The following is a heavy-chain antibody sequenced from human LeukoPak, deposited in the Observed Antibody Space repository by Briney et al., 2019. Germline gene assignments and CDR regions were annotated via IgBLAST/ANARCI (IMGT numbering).Heavy chain of an antibody. CDR2: FDPEDGET. V-gene: IGHV1-24*01. Sequence: EASVKVSCKVSGYTLTELSMHWVRQAPGKGLEWMGGFDPEDGETIYAQKFQGRVTMTEDTSTDTAYMELSSLRSEDTAVYYCATGGPRYCSSTSCQNWFDPWGQGTLVTVSS. D-gene: IGHD2-2*01. J-gene: IGHJ5*02. CDR1: GYTLTELS. CDR3: ATGGPRYCSSTSCQNWFDP.